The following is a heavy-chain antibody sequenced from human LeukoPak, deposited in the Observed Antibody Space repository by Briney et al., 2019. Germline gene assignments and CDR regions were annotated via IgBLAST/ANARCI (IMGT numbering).Heavy chain of an antibody. J-gene: IGHJ4*02. V-gene: IGHV3-7*01. CDR1: GSTLSTPL. CDR3: ARVSLSDNSGYYSWLCDF. D-gene: IGHD3-22*01. CDR2: IQQDGSAK. Sequence: GGSLRHSLAASGSTLSTPLMSWVRQAPGKGLEWVANIQQDGSAKYYVDSVKGRFIISRDNTKNTLYLQMNSLRAEDTAVYYCARVSLSDNSGYYSWLCDFWGRGTLVTVSS.